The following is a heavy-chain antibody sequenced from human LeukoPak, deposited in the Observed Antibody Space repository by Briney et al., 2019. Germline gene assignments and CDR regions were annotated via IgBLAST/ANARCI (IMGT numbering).Heavy chain of an antibody. CDR2: ISGSGGST. J-gene: IGHJ4*02. CDR3: AKEDRYYDILTGYYPAGYFDY. D-gene: IGHD3-9*01. Sequence: PGGSLRLSCAASGFTFSSYAMSWVRQAPGKGLEWVSAISGSGGSTYYADSVKGRFTISRDNSKNTLYLQMNSLRAEDTAVYYCAKEDRYYDILTGYYPAGYFDYWGQGTLVTVSS. CDR1: GFTFSSYA. V-gene: IGHV3-23*01.